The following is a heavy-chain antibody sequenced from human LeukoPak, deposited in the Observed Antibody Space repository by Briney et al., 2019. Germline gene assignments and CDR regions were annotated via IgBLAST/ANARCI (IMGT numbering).Heavy chain of an antibody. Sequence: SETLSLTCTVSGGSISSYYWSWIRQPAGKGLEWIGRIYTSGSTNYNPSLKSRVTMSVDTSKNQFSLKLSSATAADTAVYYCAREDSGSLTRGFDYWGQGTLVTVSS. D-gene: IGHD1-26*01. CDR2: IYTSGST. J-gene: IGHJ4*02. V-gene: IGHV4-4*07. CDR3: AREDSGSLTRGFDY. CDR1: GGSISSYY.